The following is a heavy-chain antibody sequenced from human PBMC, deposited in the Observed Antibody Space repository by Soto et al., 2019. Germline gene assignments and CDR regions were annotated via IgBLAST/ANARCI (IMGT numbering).Heavy chain of an antibody. CDR3: VMEDNYVTPTPPNV. J-gene: IGHJ6*02. CDR2: ISPYTGNT. CDR1: GYIFVNYG. Sequence: QVQLVQSGDEVKKPGASVKVSCKASGYIFVNYGIAWVRQAPGQGLEWMGWISPYTGNTHSATKVQGRLTMTTDTSTRTAYMDLGSLPSDETAVYYCVMEDNYVTPTPPNVWGQGTTVTVSS. D-gene: IGHD3-16*01. V-gene: IGHV1-18*01.